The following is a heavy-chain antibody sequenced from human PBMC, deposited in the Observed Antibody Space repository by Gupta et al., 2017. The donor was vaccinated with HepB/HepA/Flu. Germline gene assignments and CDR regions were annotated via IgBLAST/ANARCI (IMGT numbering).Heavy chain of an antibody. CDR3: ARRYSADAFDI. CDR2: IYSGGST. J-gene: IGHJ3*02. V-gene: IGHV3-66*01. CDR1: GFTVRSNY. D-gene: IGHD5-12*01. Sequence: EVQLVESGGGLVQPGWSLRLSCAASGFTVRSNYLSWVRQAPGKGLEWVSVIYSGGSTYYADSVKGRFTISRDNSKNTLYLQMNSLRAEDTAVYYCARRYSADAFDIWGQGTMVTVSS.